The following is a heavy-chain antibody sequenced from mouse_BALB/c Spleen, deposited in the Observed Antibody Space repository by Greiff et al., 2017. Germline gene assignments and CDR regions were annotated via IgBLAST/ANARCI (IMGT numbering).Heavy chain of an antibody. Sequence: DVQLQESGGGLVKPGGSLKLSCAASGFTFSDYYMYWVRQTPEKRLEWVATISDGGSYTYYPDSVKGRFTISRDNAKNNLYLQMSSLKSEDTAMYYCARDLMDYWGQGTSVTVSS. CDR2: ISDGGSYT. CDR3: ARDLMDY. V-gene: IGHV5-4*02. CDR1: GFTFSDYY. J-gene: IGHJ4*01.